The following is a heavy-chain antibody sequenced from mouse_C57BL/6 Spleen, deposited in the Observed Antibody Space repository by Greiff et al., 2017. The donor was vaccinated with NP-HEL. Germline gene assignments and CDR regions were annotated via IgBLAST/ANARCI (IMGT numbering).Heavy chain of an antibody. J-gene: IGHJ1*03. CDR1: GYAFSSSW. D-gene: IGHD2-10*02. CDR3: ANRVSGYFDV. CDR2: IYPGDGDT. Sequence: QVQLQQSGPELVKPGASVKISCKASGYAFSSSWMNWVKQRPGKGLEWIGRIYPGDGDTNYNGKFKGKATLTADKSSSTAYMQLSSLPSEDSAVYFCANRVSGYFDVWGTGTTVTVSS. V-gene: IGHV1-82*01.